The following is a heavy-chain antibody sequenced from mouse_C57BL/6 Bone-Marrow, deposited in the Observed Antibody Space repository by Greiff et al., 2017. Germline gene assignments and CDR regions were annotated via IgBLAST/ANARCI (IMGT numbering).Heavy chain of an antibody. CDR3: ALYYYGSSPFAY. CDR1: GYTFTSYW. J-gene: IGHJ3*01. Sequence: VQLQQPGAELVMPGASVKLSCKASGYTFTSYWMHWVKQRPGQGLEWIGEIDPSDSYTNYNQKFKGKSTLTVDKSSSTAYMQLSSLTSEDSAVYYCALYYYGSSPFAYWGQGTLVTVSA. V-gene: IGHV1-69*01. CDR2: IDPSDSYT. D-gene: IGHD1-1*01.